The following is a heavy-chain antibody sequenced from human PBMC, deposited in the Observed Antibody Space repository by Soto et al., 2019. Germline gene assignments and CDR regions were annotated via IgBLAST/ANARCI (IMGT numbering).Heavy chain of an antibody. CDR2: IRSKPYGGTT. CDR3: TRFPGYCSGGRCYSRHFDY. CDR1: GFTFGDYA. D-gene: IGHD2-15*01. J-gene: IGHJ4*02. V-gene: IGHV3-49*03. Sequence: GGSLRLYCTASGFTFGDYAMNWFRQAPGQGLEWVGFIRSKPYGGTTEYAASVEGRFTISRDDSKSIAYLQMNSLKTEDTAVYYCTRFPGYCSGGRCYSRHFDYWGQGTLVTVSS.